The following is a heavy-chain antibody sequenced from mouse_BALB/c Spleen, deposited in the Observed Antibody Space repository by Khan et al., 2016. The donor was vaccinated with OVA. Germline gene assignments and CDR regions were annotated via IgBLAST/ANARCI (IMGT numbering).Heavy chain of an antibody. J-gene: IGHJ3*01. CDR2: INPYNDGT. V-gene: IGHV1S136*01. CDR1: GYTFTNYI. D-gene: IGHD1-1*01. CDR3: ARDYGSSFWFAY. Sequence: VQLKESGPELVKPGASVKMSCKASGYTFTNYIIHWVTQKPGQGLEWIGYINPYNDGTKYNEKFKGKATLTSDKSSTTAYMELSGLTSEDSAVYYCARDYGSSFWFAYWGQGTLVTVSA.